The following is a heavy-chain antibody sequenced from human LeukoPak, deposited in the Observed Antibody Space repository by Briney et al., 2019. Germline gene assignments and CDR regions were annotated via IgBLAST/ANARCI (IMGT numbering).Heavy chain of an antibody. CDR1: GYTFTSYA. CDR3: ARDRRYFEYFQH. D-gene: IGHD3-9*01. V-gene: IGHV1-3*01. CDR2: INAGNGNT. J-gene: IGHJ1*01. Sequence: ASVKVSCKASGYTFTSYAMHWVRQAPGQRLEWMGWINAGNGNTKYSQKFQGRVTITRDTSASTAYMELSSLRSEDTAVYYCARDRRYFEYFQHWGQGTLVTVSS.